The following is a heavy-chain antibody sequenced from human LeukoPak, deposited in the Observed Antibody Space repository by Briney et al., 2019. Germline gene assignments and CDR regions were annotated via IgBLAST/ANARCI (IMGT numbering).Heavy chain of an antibody. D-gene: IGHD1-26*01. Sequence: ASVKVSCEVSGYTLTELSMHWVRQAPGKGLEWMGGFDPENGETIYAQKFQGRVTMTEDTSTDTAYMELSSLSSEDTAVYYCATRPPGSLTWDWDFHYWGRGTLVTVSS. J-gene: IGHJ4*02. CDR2: FDPENGET. CDR1: GYTLTELS. CDR3: ATRPPGSLTWDWDFHY. V-gene: IGHV1-24*01.